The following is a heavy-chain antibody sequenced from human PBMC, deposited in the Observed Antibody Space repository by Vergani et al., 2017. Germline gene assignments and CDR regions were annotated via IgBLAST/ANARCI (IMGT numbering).Heavy chain of an antibody. CDR2: INPSGGST. J-gene: IGHJ4*02. Sequence: QVQLVQSGAEVKKPGASVKVSCKASGYTFTCYYMHWVRQAPGQGLEWMGIINPSGGSTSYAQKFQGRVTMTRDTSTSTVYMELSSLRSEDTAVYYCARAYYYDSSGYYPYYFDYWGQGTLVTVSS. D-gene: IGHD3-22*01. CDR1: GYTFTCYY. V-gene: IGHV1-46*01. CDR3: ARAYYYDSSGYYPYYFDY.